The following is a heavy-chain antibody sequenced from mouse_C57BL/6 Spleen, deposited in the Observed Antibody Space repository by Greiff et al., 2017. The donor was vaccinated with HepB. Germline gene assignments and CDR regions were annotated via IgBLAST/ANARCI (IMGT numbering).Heavy chain of an antibody. Sequence: QVQLQQPGTELVKPGASVKLSCKASGYTFTSYWMHWVKQKPGQGLEWIGNINPSNGGTNYNEKFKSKATLTVDKSSSTAYMQLSSLTSEDSAVYYCASGGLRDPWFAYWGQGTLVTVSA. D-gene: IGHD2-4*01. CDR2: INPSNGGT. CDR1: GYTFTSYW. V-gene: IGHV1-53*01. J-gene: IGHJ3*01. CDR3: ASGGLRDPWFAY.